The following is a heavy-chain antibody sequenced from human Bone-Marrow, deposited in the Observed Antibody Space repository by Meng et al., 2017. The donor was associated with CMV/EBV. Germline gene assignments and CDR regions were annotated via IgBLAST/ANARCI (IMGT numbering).Heavy chain of an antibody. D-gene: IGHD3-16*01. CDR1: GFTFSSYA. V-gene: IGHV3-30-3*01. Sequence: GGSLRLSCAASGFTFSSYAMHWVRQAPGKGLEWVAVISYDGSNKYYADSVKGRFTISRDNAKNSLYLQMNSLRAEDTAVYYCAKELLGELEDYFDYWGQGTLVTVSS. CDR2: ISYDGSNK. J-gene: IGHJ4*02. CDR3: AKELLGELEDYFDY.